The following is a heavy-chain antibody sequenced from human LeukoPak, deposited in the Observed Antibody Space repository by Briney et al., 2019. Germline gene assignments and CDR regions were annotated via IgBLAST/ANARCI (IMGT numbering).Heavy chain of an antibody. CDR3: ARHDYYDSSGFPDC. J-gene: IGHJ4*02. CDR2: ISTSSSTI. D-gene: IGHD3-22*01. Sequence: GGSLRLPCVASGFTFDTYSMNWVRQAPGKGLEWVSYISTSSSTIYYADSVKGRFTISRDNAKNSLCLQMNSLRAEDTAVYYCARHDYYDSSGFPDCWGQGTLVTVSS. V-gene: IGHV3-48*01. CDR1: GFTFDTYS.